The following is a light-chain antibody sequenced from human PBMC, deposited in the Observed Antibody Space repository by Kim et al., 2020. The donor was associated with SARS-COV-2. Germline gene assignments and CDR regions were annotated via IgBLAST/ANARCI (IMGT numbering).Light chain of an antibody. J-gene: IGLJ3*02. CDR3: AAWDDTLSGRV. CDR2: RSN. CDR1: SSNIGPNY. V-gene: IGLV1-47*01. Sequence: GQRVTISCSGSSSNIGPNYVYWYQQLPGTAPKVLIYRSNERPSGVPDRFSGSKSGTSASLAISGLRSEDEADYYCAAWDDTLSGRVFGGGTKLTVL.